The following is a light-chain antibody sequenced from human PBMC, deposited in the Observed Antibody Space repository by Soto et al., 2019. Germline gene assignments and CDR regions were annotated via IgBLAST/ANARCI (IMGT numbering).Light chain of an antibody. CDR2: DAS. CDR3: QQYGSSPLT. Sequence: EIVFTQSPGTLSVSPVERSTLSCRSSQSVSSYLAWYQQKPGQAPRLLIYDASNRATGIPDRFTGSGSGTDFTLTISRLEPEDFAVYYCQQYGSSPLTFGGGTKVDIK. J-gene: IGKJ4*01. CDR1: QSVSSY. V-gene: IGKV3-20*01.